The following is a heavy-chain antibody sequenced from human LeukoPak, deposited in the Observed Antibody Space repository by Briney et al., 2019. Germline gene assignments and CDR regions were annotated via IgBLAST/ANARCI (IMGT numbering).Heavy chain of an antibody. V-gene: IGHV4-39*07. CDR2: IYYSGST. CDR1: GGSISSSSYY. J-gene: IGHJ5*02. CDR3: ARVPRIAAAGTGWFDP. Sequence: SESLSLTCTVSGGSISSSSYYWGWIRQPPGKGLEWIGSIYYSGSTYYNPPLKSRVTISVDTSKNQFSLKLSSVTAADTAVYYCARVPRIAAAGTGWFDPWGQGTLVTVSS. D-gene: IGHD6-13*01.